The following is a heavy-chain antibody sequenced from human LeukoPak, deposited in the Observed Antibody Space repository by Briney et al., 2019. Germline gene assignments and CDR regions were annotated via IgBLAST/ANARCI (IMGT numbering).Heavy chain of an antibody. CDR3: ARAYYDFWSGYYRYYFDY. CDR1: GYTFTSYG. J-gene: IGHJ4*02. CDR2: ISAYNGNT. D-gene: IGHD3-3*01. V-gene: IGHV1-18*01. Sequence: ASVKVSCKASGYTFTSYGISWVRQAPGQGLEWMGWISAYNGNTNYAQKLQGRVTMTTDASTSTAYMELRSLRSDDTAVYYCARAYYDFWSGYYRYYFDYWGQGTLVTVSS.